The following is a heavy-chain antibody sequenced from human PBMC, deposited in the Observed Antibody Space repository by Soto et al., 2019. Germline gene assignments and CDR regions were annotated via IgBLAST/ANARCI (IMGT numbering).Heavy chain of an antibody. Sequence: QVQLQQWGAGLLKPSETLSLTCAVYGGSFSGYYWSWIRQPPGKGLEWIGEINHSGSTNYNPSLKSRVTISVDTSKNQFSLKLSSVTAADTAVYYCARVHRGRIAVAGTCFDYWGQGTLVIVSS. CDR1: GGSFSGYY. CDR3: ARVHRGRIAVAGTCFDY. J-gene: IGHJ4*02. V-gene: IGHV4-34*01. D-gene: IGHD6-19*01. CDR2: INHSGST.